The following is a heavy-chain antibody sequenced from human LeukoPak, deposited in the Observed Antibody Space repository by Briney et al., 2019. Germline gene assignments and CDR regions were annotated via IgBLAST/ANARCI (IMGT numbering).Heavy chain of an antibody. J-gene: IGHJ4*02. CDR2: IIPILGIA. Sequence: SVKVSCKASGGTFSSYAISWVRQAPGQGLEWMGRIIPILGIANYAQKFQGRVTITADKSTSTAYMELSSLRSEDTAVYYCAIVKGSSGYFPFDYWGQGTLVTVSS. V-gene: IGHV1-69*04. CDR3: AIVKGSSGYFPFDY. D-gene: IGHD3-22*01. CDR1: GGTFSSYA.